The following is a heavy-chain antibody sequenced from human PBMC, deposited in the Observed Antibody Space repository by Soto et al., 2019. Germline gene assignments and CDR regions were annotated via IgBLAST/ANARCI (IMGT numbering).Heavy chain of an antibody. CDR2: FDPEDGET. V-gene: IGHV1-24*01. D-gene: IGHD1-26*01. Sequence: ASVNVSCKVSGYTLTELSMHWVRQAPGKGIEWMGGFDPEDGETIYAQKFQGRVTMTEETSTDTAYMELSSLRSEYTAVYYCATDGATTSLSYYSHGMDDWGQGTTV. CDR3: ATDGATTSLSYYSHGMDD. CDR1: GYTLTELS. J-gene: IGHJ6*02.